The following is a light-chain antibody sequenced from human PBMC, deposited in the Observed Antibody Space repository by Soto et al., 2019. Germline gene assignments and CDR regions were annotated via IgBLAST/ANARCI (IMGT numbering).Light chain of an antibody. CDR2: GAS. CDR3: QQYNNWPPRYT. J-gene: IGKJ2*01. V-gene: IGKV3-15*01. Sequence: EIVMTQSPATLSVSPGERATLSCRASQSVSSNLAWYQQKPGQAPRRLIYGASTRATGIPARFSGSGSGTEFTLTISSLQSEDFAVYYCQQYNNWPPRYTFGQGTKLEIK. CDR1: QSVSSN.